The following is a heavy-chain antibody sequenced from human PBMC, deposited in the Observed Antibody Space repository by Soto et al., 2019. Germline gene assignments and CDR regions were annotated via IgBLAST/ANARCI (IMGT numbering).Heavy chain of an antibody. J-gene: IGHJ5*02. D-gene: IGHD6-13*01. CDR1: GYTFTSYY. CDR2: INPSGGST. Sequence: QVQLVQSGAEVKKPGASVKVSCKASGYTFTSYYMHWVRQAPGQGLEWMGIINPSGGSTSYTQKCQGRVTMTRDTSTSTVYMELHSLRSEYTAVYYCARGHRSDSSTRAGFDLFAPWGQGTLVTVSS. CDR3: ARGHRSDSSTRAGFDLFAP. V-gene: IGHV1-46*03.